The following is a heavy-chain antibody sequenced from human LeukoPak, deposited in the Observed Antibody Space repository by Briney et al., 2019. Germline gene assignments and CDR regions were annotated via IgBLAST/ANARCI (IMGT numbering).Heavy chain of an antibody. CDR3: ARDLVVRGVITTIFDY. D-gene: IGHD3-10*01. J-gene: IGHJ4*02. V-gene: IGHV3-48*03. CDR2: ISRAGDGSTI. Sequence: GGSLRLSCAVSGFTLSSSEMDWVRQAPGKGLEWVSYISRAGDGSTIYYADSVKGRFTISRDNAKNSLYLQMNSLRAEDTAMYYCARDLVVRGVITTIFDYWGQGTLVTVSS. CDR1: GFTLSSSE.